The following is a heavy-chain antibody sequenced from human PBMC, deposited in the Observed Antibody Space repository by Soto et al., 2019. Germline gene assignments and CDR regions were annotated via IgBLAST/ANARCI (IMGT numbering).Heavy chain of an antibody. D-gene: IGHD2-21*01. CDR3: AAELYELGDCCHCEY. CDR2: VMIGGGHT. CDR1: GFTFSNSA. J-gene: IGHJ4*02. V-gene: IGHV1-58*01. Sequence: QVVQSGPEVKNPGTSVRVSCQTSGFTFSNSAVQWVRQARGQPIAWVGWVMIGGGHTKVAQKIQNRVTITRDFSTRTVFTELSSLNSEYTAVYYCAAELYELGDCCHCEYWGQGTLVTVSS.